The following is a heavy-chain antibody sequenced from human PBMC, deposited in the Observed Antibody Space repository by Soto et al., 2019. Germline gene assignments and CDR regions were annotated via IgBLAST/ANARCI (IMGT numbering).Heavy chain of an antibody. V-gene: IGHV3-23*01. D-gene: IGHD1-26*01. Sequence: EVQLLESGGGLVQPGGSLRLSCAASGFTFSSYAMRWVRQAPGKGLEWVSAISGSGGSTYYADSVKGRFTISRDNSKNTLYLQMNSLRAEDTAVYYCARRGSGSDSAYWGQGTLVTVSS. J-gene: IGHJ4*02. CDR3: ARRGSGSDSAY. CDR2: ISGSGGST. CDR1: GFTFSSYA.